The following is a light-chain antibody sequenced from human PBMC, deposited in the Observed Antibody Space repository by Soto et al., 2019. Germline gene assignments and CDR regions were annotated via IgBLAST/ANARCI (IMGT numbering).Light chain of an antibody. Sequence: NFMLTQPHSVSASPGKTVTISFTRSSGSVASNYVQWYQQRPGIAPTTVICENNQRPSGVPDRFSGSIDSSSNSASLTISGLKTEDEADYYCQSYDSSTLWVFGGGTKVTVL. CDR2: ENN. J-gene: IGLJ3*02. CDR3: QSYDSSTLWV. CDR1: SGSVASNY. V-gene: IGLV6-57*03.